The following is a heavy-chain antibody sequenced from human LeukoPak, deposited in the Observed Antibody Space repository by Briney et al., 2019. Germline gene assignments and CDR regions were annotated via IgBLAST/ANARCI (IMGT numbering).Heavy chain of an antibody. V-gene: IGHV1-2*02. CDR3: AREEDGRGALDY. CDR1: GYTFTGYY. D-gene: IGHD4/OR15-4a*01. Sequence: GASVKVSCKASGYTFTGYYMHWVRQAPGQGLEWMGWINPNSGGTNYAQKFQGRVTMTRDTSISTAYMELSRLRSDETAVYYCAREEDGRGALDYWGQGTLVTVSS. CDR2: INPNSGGT. J-gene: IGHJ4*02.